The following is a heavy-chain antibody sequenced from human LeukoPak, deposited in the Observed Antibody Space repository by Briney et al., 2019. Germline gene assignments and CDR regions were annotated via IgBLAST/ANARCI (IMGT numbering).Heavy chain of an antibody. D-gene: IGHD6-19*01. CDR2: ISYDGSNK. J-gene: IGHJ4*02. V-gene: IGHV3-30*18. CDR1: GFTFSTYA. Sequence: PGGSLRLSCATSGFTFSTYAMHWVRQAPGKGLEWEAVISYDGSNKYYADSVKGRFTISRDNSKNTLYLQMHSLRAEDTAVYFCAKDRLNAGWNEFDYWGQGTLVTVSS. CDR3: AKDRLNAGWNEFDY.